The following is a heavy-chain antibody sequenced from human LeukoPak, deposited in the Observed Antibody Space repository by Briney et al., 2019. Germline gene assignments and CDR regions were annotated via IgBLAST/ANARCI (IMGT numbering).Heavy chain of an antibody. D-gene: IGHD3-3*01. CDR1: GFTFSSYW. CDR2: IKQDGSEK. Sequence: GGSLRLSCAASGFTFSSYWMSWVRQAPGKGLEWVANIKQDGSEKYYVDSVKGRFTISRDNAKNSLYLQMNSLRAEDTAVYYCARAPLRFLEWLQLAYYFDYWGQGTLVTVSS. J-gene: IGHJ4*02. CDR3: ARAPLRFLEWLQLAYYFDY. V-gene: IGHV3-7*01.